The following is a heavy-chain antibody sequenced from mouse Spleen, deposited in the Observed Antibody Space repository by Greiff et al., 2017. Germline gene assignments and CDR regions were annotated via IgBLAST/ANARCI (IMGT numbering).Heavy chain of an antibody. CDR2: IRNKANGYTT. V-gene: IGHV7-3*01. J-gene: IGHJ1*01. Sequence: EVQVVESGGGLVQPGGSLSLSCAASGFTFTDYYMSWVRQPPGKALEWLGFIRNKANGYTTEYSASVKGRFTISRDNSQSILYLQMNALRAEDSATYYCARSHWGYFDVWGAGTTVTVSS. D-gene: IGHD4-1*01. CDR3: ARSHWGYFDV. CDR1: GFTFTDYY.